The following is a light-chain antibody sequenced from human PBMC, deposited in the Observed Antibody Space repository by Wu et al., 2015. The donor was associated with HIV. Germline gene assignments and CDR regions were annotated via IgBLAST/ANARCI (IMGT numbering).Light chain of an antibody. J-gene: IGKJ4*01. CDR3: QQRSNWPLT. V-gene: IGKV3-11*01. CDR2: EAS. CDR1: QSVGSQ. Sequence: EIVLTQFPATLSLSPGERATLSCTASQSVGSQLAWYQQQRGQAPRLLIYEASNRATGIPARFSGSGSGTDFSLTISSLEPEDFVVYYCQQRSNWPLTFGAGTKVEIK.